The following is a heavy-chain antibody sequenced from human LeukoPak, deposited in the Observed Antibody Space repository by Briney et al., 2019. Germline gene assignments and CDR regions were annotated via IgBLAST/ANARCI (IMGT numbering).Heavy chain of an antibody. CDR2: IKSKTDGGTT. CDR1: GFTFSNAW. D-gene: IGHD3-10*01. V-gene: IGHV3-15*01. CDR3: AFYYYGTRRFDP. Sequence: PGGSLRLSCAASGFTFSNAWMSWVRQAPGKGLEWVGRIKSKTDGGTTDYAAPVKGRFTISRDDSKNTLYLQMDSLKTEDTAVYYCAFYYYGTRRFDPWGQGTLVTVSS. J-gene: IGHJ5*02.